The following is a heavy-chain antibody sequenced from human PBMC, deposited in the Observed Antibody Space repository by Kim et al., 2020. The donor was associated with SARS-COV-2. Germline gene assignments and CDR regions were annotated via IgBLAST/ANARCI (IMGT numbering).Heavy chain of an antibody. J-gene: IGHJ6*02. V-gene: IGHV3-33*01. Sequence: GGSLRLSCAASGFTFSSYGMHWVRQAPGKGLEWVAVIWYDGSNKYYADSVKGRFTISRDNSKNTLYLQMNSLRAEDTAVYYCARPLFYYGSGDGMDVWGQGTTVTVSS. CDR2: IWYDGSNK. D-gene: IGHD3-10*01. CDR1: GFTFSSYG. CDR3: ARPLFYYGSGDGMDV.